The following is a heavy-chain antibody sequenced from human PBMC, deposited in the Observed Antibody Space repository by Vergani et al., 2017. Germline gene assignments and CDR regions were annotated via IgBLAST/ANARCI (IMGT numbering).Heavy chain of an antibody. D-gene: IGHD3-22*01. Sequence: QLQLQESGPGLVKPSETLSLTCTVSGGSISSSSYYWGWIRQPPGKGLEWIGSIYYSGSTYYNPSLKSRVTISVDTSKNQFYLKLSSVTAADTAVYYCARLRDDSSCYYDFDYWGQGTLVTVSS. CDR3: ARLRDDSSCYYDFDY. J-gene: IGHJ4*02. V-gene: IGHV4-39*01. CDR1: GGSISSSSYY. CDR2: IYYSGST.